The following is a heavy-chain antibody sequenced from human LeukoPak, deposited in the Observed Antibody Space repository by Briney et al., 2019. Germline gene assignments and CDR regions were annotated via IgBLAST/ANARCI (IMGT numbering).Heavy chain of an antibody. Sequence: SETLSLTCTVSGGSISSGDYYWSWIRQPPGKGLEWIGYIYYSGSTYYNPSLKSRVTISVDTSKNQFSLQLSSVTAGDTAVYYWARERGHSRGAGPLGYWGQGTLVTVSS. V-gene: IGHV4-30-4*02. CDR2: IYYSGST. J-gene: IGHJ4*02. CDR3: ARERGHSRGAGPLGY. D-gene: IGHD6-13*01. CDR1: GGSISSGDYY.